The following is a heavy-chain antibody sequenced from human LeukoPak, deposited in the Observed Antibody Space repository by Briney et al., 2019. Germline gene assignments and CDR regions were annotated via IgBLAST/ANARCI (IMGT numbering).Heavy chain of an antibody. CDR3: ARGYSSSWNYFDY. CDR2: IYISGHT. Sequence: PSETLSLTCTVSGGSISAYYLSWIRQPAGKGLEWIGRIYISGHTDYNPSLKSRVIVSVDTSKNQFSLKLSSVTAADTAVYYCARGYSSSWNYFDYWGQGTLVTVSS. V-gene: IGHV4-4*07. CDR1: GGSISAYY. J-gene: IGHJ4*02. D-gene: IGHD6-13*01.